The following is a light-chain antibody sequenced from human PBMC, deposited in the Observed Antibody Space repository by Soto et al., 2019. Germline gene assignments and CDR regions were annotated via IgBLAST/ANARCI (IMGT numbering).Light chain of an antibody. J-gene: IGKJ4*01. V-gene: IGKV1-5*03. CDR2: KAS. CDR1: QSISTW. CDR3: QQYNTYPLT. Sequence: DIPMTQSPSTLSASVGDRVTITCRASQSISTWWAWYQQKTGKAPKLLIYKASSLEGGVPSRLSGSGSGTEFNITVSSLRADDFATYYCQQYNTYPLTFGGGTTVEIK.